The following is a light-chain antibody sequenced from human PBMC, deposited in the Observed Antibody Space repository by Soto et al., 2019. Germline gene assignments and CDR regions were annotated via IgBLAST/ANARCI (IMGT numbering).Light chain of an antibody. Sequence: EIVMTQSPATLSVSLGERATLSCRASQSVSNNLAWYQQQPGQAPRLLIYGASTRATGIPARFSGSWSGTEFTLTISSLQSEDFAVYYCQQDNHWPPYTFGQGTKVDIK. CDR3: QQDNHWPPYT. V-gene: IGKV3-15*01. J-gene: IGKJ2*01. CDR1: QSVSNN. CDR2: GAS.